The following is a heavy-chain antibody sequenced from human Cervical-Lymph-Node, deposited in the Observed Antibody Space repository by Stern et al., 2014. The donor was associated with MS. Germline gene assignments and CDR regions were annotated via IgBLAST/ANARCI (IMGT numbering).Heavy chain of an antibody. CDR3: VKGHNSDWSGYFDH. CDR1: RFSFNDYG. D-gene: IGHD3-9*01. CDR2: ISWNSETT. V-gene: IGHV3-9*01. Sequence: EVQLVESGGGVVQPGRSLTLSCAASRFSFNDYGIHWVRQLPGKGLEWVASISWNSETTGYADSVKGRFTISRDNAKNSLYLQMSSLRVEDTALYYCVKGHNSDWSGYFDHWGQGALVTVSS. J-gene: IGHJ4*02.